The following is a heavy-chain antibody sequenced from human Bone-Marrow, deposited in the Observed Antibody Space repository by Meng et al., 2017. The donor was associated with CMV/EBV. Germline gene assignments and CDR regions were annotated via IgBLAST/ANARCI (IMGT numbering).Heavy chain of an antibody. CDR1: GGSFSGYY. J-gene: IGHJ3*02. CDR2: IYYSGST. D-gene: IGHD3-22*01. V-gene: IGHV4-34*01. Sequence: GSLRLSCAVYGGSFSGYYWSWIRQPPGKGLEWIGYIYYSGSTNYNPSLKSRVTISVDTSKNQFSLKLSSVTAADTAVYYCARGAYYYDSPHDAFDIWGQGTMVTVSS. CDR3: ARGAYYYDSPHDAFDI.